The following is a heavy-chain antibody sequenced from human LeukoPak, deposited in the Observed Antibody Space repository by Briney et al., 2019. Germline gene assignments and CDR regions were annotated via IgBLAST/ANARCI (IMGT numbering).Heavy chain of an antibody. Sequence: WGSLRLSCAASGFTFSSYSMNWVRQAPGKGLEWVSSISSSSYIYYADSVKGRFTISRDNAKNSLYLQMNSLRAEDTAVYYCARDRYEGPRGADIWGQGTMVTVSS. J-gene: IGHJ3*02. CDR3: ARDRYEGPRGADI. D-gene: IGHD2-2*01. CDR1: GFTFSSYS. CDR2: ISSSSYI. V-gene: IGHV3-21*01.